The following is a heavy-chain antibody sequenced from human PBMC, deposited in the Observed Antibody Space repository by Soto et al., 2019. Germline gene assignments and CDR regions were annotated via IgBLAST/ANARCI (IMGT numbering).Heavy chain of an antibody. V-gene: IGHV4-59*08. Sequence: SETLSLTCTVSGGSISSYYWSWIRQPPGKGLEWIGYIYYSGSTNYNPSLKSRVTISVDTSKNQFSLKLSSVTAADTAVYYCARANGGNSAGIDYWGQGTLVTVSS. CDR3: ARANGGNSAGIDY. J-gene: IGHJ4*02. CDR1: GGSISSYY. D-gene: IGHD2-21*02. CDR2: IYYSGST.